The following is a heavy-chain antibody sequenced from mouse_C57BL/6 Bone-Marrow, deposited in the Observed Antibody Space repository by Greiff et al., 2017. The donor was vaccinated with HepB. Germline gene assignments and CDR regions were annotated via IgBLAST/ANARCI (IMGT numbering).Heavy chain of an antibody. V-gene: IGHV6-6*01. J-gene: IGHJ1*03. CDR3: TRPNYSNYNWYFDV. Sequence: EVKVVESGGGLVQPGGSMKLSCAASGFTFSDAWMDWVRQSPEKGLEWVAEIRNKANNHATYYAESVKGRFTISRDDSKSSVYLQMNSLRAEDTGIYYCTRPNYSNYNWYFDVWGTGTTVTVSS. CDR1: GFTFSDAW. D-gene: IGHD2-5*01. CDR2: IRNKANNHAT.